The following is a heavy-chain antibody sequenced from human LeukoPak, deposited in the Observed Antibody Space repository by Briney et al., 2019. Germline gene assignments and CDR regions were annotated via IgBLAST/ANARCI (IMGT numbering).Heavy chain of an antibody. J-gene: IGHJ3*02. CDR3: AKSNGYGLIDI. CDR2: IFYSGST. V-gene: IGHV4-34*12. D-gene: IGHD3-22*01. Sequence: SETLSLTCAVYGGSLSDYYWGWVRQPPGKALEWIGNIFYSGSTYYSPSLKSRVTISLDTSRNQFSLKLNSVTAADTAVYYCAKSNGYGLIDIWGQGTMVTVSS. CDR1: GGSLSDYY.